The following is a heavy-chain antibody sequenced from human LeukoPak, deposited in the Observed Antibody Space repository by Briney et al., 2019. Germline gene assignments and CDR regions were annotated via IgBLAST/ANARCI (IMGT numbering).Heavy chain of an antibody. CDR1: GFTFSSHE. Sequence: GGSLRLSCAAPGFTFSSHEMNWVRQAPGKGLEWVSYISSSGSTIYYADSVKGRFTISRDNAKNSLYLQMNSLRAEDTAVYYCAELGITMIGGVWGKGTTVTISS. J-gene: IGHJ6*04. V-gene: IGHV3-48*03. CDR3: AELGITMIGGV. D-gene: IGHD3-10*02. CDR2: ISSSGSTI.